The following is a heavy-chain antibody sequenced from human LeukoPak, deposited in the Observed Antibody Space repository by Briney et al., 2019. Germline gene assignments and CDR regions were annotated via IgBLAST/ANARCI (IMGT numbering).Heavy chain of an antibody. Sequence: PSETLSLTCTVSGGSISSSSYYWGWIRQPPGKGLEWIGTIYYSGSTYYNPSLKSRVTISVDTSKNQFSLKLSSVTAADTAVYYCARRITMIRGVELFDYWGQGILVTVSS. J-gene: IGHJ4*02. CDR2: IYYSGST. CDR3: ARRITMIRGVELFDY. D-gene: IGHD3-10*01. CDR1: GGSISSSSYY. V-gene: IGHV4-39*07.